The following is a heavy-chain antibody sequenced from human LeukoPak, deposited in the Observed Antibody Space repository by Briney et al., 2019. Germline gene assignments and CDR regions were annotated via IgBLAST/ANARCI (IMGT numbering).Heavy chain of an antibody. CDR3: ARDRGYYYDY. CDR2: INWNGGST. CDR1: GFTFDDYG. D-gene: IGHD6-13*01. Sequence: PGGSLRLSCAASGFTFDDYGMSWVRQAPGKGLEWVSGINWNGGSTGYADSVKGRFTISRDNSNNTLYLQMGSLRAEDMGVYYCARDRGYYYDYWGQGTLVTVSS. V-gene: IGHV3-20*04. J-gene: IGHJ4*02.